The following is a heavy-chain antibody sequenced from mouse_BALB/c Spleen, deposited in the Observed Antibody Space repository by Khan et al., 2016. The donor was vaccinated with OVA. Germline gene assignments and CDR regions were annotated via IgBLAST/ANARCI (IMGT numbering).Heavy chain of an antibody. CDR2: IFYSGTI. Sequence: VQLKESGPGLVKPSQTVSLTCTVTDISITTGNYRWSWIRQFPGNKLEWIGYIFYSGTITYNPSLTSRTTITRDTSKNQFFLEMNSLTAEDTSTYDCARDRGGFDSYYFDYWGQGTTLTVSS. CDR3: ARDRGGFDSYYFDY. J-gene: IGHJ2*01. V-gene: IGHV3-5*02. D-gene: IGHD2-2*01. CDR1: DISITTGNYR.